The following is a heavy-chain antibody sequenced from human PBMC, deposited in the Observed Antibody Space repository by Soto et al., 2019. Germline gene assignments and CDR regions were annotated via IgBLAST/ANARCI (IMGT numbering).Heavy chain of an antibody. CDR2: INPNSGGT. CDR1: GYTFTGYY. D-gene: IGHD2-2*01. J-gene: IGHJ6*02. CDR3: ARARYCISTSCYSHYYYGMDV. V-gene: IGHV1-2*04. Sequence: ASVKVSCKASGYTFTGYYMHWVRQAPGQGLEWMGWINPNSGGTNYAQRFQGWVTMTRDTSISTAYMELSRLRSDDTAVYYCARARYCISTSCYSHYYYGMDVWG.